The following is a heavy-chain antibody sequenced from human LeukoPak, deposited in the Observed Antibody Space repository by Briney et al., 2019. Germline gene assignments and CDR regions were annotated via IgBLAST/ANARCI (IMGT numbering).Heavy chain of an antibody. V-gene: IGHV3-23*01. D-gene: IGHD2-15*01. CDR1: GFTFSSYA. CDR2: ISGSGGST. CDR3: AKDPYCSGGSCEYYFDY. Sequence: GGSLRLSCAASGFTFSSYAMSWVRQAPGKGLEWVSAISGSGGSTYYADSVKGRFTISRDNSKNTLYLQMNSLRAEDTAVYYCAKDPYCSGGSCEYYFDYWGQGTLVTVSS. J-gene: IGHJ4*02.